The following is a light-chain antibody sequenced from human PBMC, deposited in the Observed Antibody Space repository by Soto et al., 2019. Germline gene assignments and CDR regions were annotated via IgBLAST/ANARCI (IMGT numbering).Light chain of an antibody. Sequence: DIQMTQSPSTLSASVGDRVTITCRASQNLNNWLAWFQQKPGQAPTLLIYKASGLESGVPSRFSGSGSGTEFTLTISSLQPDDSSTYYCQQYNNYPLTFGQGTKVEIK. CDR1: QNLNNW. V-gene: IGKV1-5*03. CDR2: KAS. J-gene: IGKJ1*01. CDR3: QQYNNYPLT.